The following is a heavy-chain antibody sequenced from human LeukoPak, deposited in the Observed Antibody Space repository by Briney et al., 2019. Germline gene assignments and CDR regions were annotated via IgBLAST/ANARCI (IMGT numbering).Heavy chain of an antibody. CDR1: GFTFSSYS. Sequence: GGSLRLSRAASGFTFSSYSMKWVRQAPGKGLEWVSSISSSSGYIYYADSVKGRFTISRDNSKNTLYLQMNSLRAEDTAVYYCAKKLGIGDWGQGTLVTVSS. J-gene: IGHJ4*02. V-gene: IGHV3-21*04. CDR3: AKKLGIGD. D-gene: IGHD7-27*01. CDR2: ISSSSGYI.